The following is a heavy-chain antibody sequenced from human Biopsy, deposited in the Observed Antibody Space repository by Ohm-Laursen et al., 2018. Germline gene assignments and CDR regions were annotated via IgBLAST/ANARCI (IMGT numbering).Heavy chain of an antibody. J-gene: IGHJ4*02. CDR1: GGAFRSHT. Sequence: VASVKVSCKAPGGAFRSHTITWVRQAPGQGLEWVGNTTPVFGVVNYARKLQGRVTITADESMAIGHLEVSSLRVDDTAVYYCATGLDGLTGTTPLDDWGQGTLVIVSP. CDR3: ATGLDGLTGTTPLDD. D-gene: IGHD1-7*01. CDR2: TTPVFGVV. V-gene: IGHV1-69*13.